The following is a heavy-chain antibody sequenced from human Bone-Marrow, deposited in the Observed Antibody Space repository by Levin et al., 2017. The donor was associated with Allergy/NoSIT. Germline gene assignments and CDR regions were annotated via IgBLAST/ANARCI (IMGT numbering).Heavy chain of an antibody. V-gene: IGHV1-69*06. Sequence: RASVKVSCKASGGIFSTYVISWVRQAPGQGLEWMGGIVPIFGTTHYAQKLQGRITITADKSTSTAYMELSRLRSEDTAVYYCAGSSSGTGQFDHWGQGTLVTVSS. CDR1: GGIFSTYV. D-gene: IGHD6-6*01. CDR3: AGSSSGTGQFDH. CDR2: IVPIFGTT. J-gene: IGHJ4*02.